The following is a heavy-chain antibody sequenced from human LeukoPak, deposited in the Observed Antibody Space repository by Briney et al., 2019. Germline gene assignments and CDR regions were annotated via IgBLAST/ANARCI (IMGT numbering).Heavy chain of an antibody. CDR3: AKDYRDWSRSLDAFDI. CDR1: GFTVSSNY. CDR2: IYSGGST. D-gene: IGHD2-21*01. Sequence: GGSLRLSCAASGFTVSSNYMSWVRQAPGKGLEWVSVIYSGGSTYYADSVKGRFTISRDNSKNTLYLQMNSLRAEDTAVYYCAKDYRDWSRSLDAFDIWGQGTMVTVSS. J-gene: IGHJ3*02. V-gene: IGHV3-66*01.